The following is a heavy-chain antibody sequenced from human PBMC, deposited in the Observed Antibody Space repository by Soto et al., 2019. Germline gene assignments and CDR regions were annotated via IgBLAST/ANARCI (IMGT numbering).Heavy chain of an antibody. CDR2: IYYSGST. J-gene: IGHJ4*02. V-gene: IGHV4-61*01. CDR1: GGSVSSGSYY. D-gene: IGHD5-18*01. Sequence: QVQLQESGPGLVKPSETLSLTCTVSGGSVSSGSYYWSWIRQPPGKGLEWIGYIYYSGSTNYNPSPTSRVTLSVDTSKNQFSLKLSSVTAADTAVYYCARSMVDTAMAHYFDYWGQGTLVTVSS. CDR3: ARSMVDTAMAHYFDY.